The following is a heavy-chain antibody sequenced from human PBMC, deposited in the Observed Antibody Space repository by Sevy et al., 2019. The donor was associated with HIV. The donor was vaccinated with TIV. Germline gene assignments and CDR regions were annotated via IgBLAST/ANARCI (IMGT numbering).Heavy chain of an antibody. Sequence: GGSLRLSCAVSGFTFRSYWMSWVRQAPGKGLEWVAHIKVDGSEKYHVDSVKGRFTISRDNAKNSLFLQMNSLRVEDTAVYYSARDCSSTSCLRGLDVWGQGTAVTVSS. V-gene: IGHV3-7*03. CDR1: GFTFRSYW. J-gene: IGHJ6*02. D-gene: IGHD2-2*01. CDR3: ARDCSSTSCLRGLDV. CDR2: IKVDGSEK.